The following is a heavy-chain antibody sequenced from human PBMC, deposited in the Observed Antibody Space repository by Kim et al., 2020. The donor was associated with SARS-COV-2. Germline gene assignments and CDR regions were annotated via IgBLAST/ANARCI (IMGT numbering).Heavy chain of an antibody. J-gene: IGHJ4*02. CDR3: ASWPSGWTEFFEY. V-gene: IGHV3-73*01. Sequence: ADSVRGRFTISRDDSKSTADLVMDSLRSEDTAVYYCASWPSGWTEFFEYWGQGILVTVSS. D-gene: IGHD6-19*01.